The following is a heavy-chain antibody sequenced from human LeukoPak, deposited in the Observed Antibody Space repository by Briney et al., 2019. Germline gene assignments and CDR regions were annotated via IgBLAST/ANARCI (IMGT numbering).Heavy chain of an antibody. Sequence: ASVKVSCKASGYTFTGYYMHWVRQAPGQGLEWMGIINPSDGSTNYAQKFQGRVTMTRDMSTTTVYMELSSLGSEDTAVYYCARNGYYDTSGYYYYYYMDVWGKGTTVTVSS. J-gene: IGHJ6*03. CDR2: INPSDGST. V-gene: IGHV1-46*01. CDR3: ARNGYYDTSGYYYYYYMDV. D-gene: IGHD3-22*01. CDR1: GYTFTGYY.